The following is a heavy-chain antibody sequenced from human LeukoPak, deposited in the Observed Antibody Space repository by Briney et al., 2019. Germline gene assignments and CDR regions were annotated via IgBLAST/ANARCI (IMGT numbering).Heavy chain of an antibody. CDR1: GFTFSDYY. V-gene: IGHV3-11*01. D-gene: IGHD4-17*01. CDR3: ARDRGVTTDWYYFDY. J-gene: IGHJ4*02. CDR2: ISSSGSTI. Sequence: GGSLRLSCAASGFTFSDYYMSWIRQAPGKGLEWVSYISSSGSTIYYADSVKGRFTISRDNAKNSLYLQMNSLRAEDTAVYYCARDRGVTTDWYYFDYWGQGTLVTVSS.